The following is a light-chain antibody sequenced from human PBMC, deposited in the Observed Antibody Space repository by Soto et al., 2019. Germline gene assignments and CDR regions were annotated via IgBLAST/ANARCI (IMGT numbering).Light chain of an antibody. CDR1: SSDVGGYNY. V-gene: IGLV2-14*03. Sequence: QSVLTQPASVSGSPGQSITISCTGTSSDVGGYNYVSWYQQHPGKAPKLMIYDVSNRPSGVSNRFFGSKSGNTASLTISGLQAEDEADYYCSSYSTSSTPDVFGTGTKLTVL. CDR3: SSYSTSSTPDV. CDR2: DVS. J-gene: IGLJ1*01.